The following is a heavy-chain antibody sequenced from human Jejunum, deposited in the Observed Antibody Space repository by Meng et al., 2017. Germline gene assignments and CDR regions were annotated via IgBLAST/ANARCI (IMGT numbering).Heavy chain of an antibody. D-gene: IGHD2/OR15-2a*01. V-gene: IGHV3-7*01. CDR3: VREQGWASDFYGLDV. J-gene: IGHJ6*02. CDR1: GFTFSKHY. CDR2: IKEDGSDK. Sequence: GASLKISCVTSGFTFSKHYMTWVRQVPGKGLEWVATIKEDGSDKYYVDSVKGRVTLSGDNAKKSLYLQRNSLRAEDTDVYYCVREQGWASDFYGLDVWGQGTAVTVSS.